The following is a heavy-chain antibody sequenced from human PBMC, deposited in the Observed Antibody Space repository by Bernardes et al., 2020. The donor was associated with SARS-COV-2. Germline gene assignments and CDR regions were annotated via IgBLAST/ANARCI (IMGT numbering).Heavy chain of an antibody. D-gene: IGHD6-6*01. V-gene: IGHV3-13*01. CDR1: GFIFSSYD. Sequence: GESLRLSCAASGFIFSSYDMHWVRQVTGKGLEWVSAITTASDTYYPDSVKGRFTISRDNAKTSLYLQMNSLRAEDTAVYYCARVRSGSSWGFDHWGQGTLVTVSS. CDR2: ITTASDT. J-gene: IGHJ4*02. CDR3: ARVRSGSSWGFDH.